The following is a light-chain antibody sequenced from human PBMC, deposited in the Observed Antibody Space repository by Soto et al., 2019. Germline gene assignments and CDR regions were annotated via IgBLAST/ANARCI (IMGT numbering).Light chain of an antibody. J-gene: IGKJ4*01. V-gene: IGKV1-12*01. CDR2: AAS. CDR3: QQANSFPLT. CDR1: QAISIW. Sequence: DIQTTQSPSFVSASVGDRVTITCRASQAISIWLAWYQQKPGNAPRLLMYAASNLQSGVPSRFSGSGSGTDFTLTISSLQPEDFATYYCQQANSFPLTFGGGTKVEMK.